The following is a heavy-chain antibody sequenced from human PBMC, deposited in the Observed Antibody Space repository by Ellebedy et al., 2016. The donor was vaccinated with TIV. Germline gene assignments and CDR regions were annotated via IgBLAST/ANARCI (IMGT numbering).Heavy chain of an antibody. V-gene: IGHV3-23*01. CDR3: AKMVSRYYEASGYYPDY. CDR1: GFTFENHA. D-gene: IGHD3-22*01. Sequence: GESLKISXVGSGFTFENHAMSWVRQAPGKGLEWVSIITGGSTATYNADSVKGRFSISRDNSKNTLYLQMNSLRVDDTAVYYCAKMVSRYYEASGYYPDYWGQGSLVTVSS. CDR2: ITGGSTAT. J-gene: IGHJ4*02.